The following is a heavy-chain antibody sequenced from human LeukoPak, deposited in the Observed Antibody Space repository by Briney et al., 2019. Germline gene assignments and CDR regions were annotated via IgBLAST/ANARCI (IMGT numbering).Heavy chain of an antibody. J-gene: IGHJ4*02. Sequence: SETLSLTCAVSGGSISSSNWWTWVRQSPGKGLEWIGEISSQSGSANYNPSLMRRVIISVDKSKNQFSLRLSSVTAADTAVYYCAKIFCSSVTCYLDFWGQGTLVTVSS. CDR3: AKIFCSSVTCYLDF. D-gene: IGHD2-2*01. CDR1: GGSISSSNW. V-gene: IGHV4-4*02. CDR2: ISSQSGSA.